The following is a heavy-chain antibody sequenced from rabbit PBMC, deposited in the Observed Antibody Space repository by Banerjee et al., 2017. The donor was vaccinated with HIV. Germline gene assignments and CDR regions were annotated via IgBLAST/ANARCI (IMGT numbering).Heavy chain of an antibody. V-gene: IGHV1S40*01. D-gene: IGHD1-1*01. CDR1: GFSFSASYY. Sequence: QSLEESGGDLVKPGASLTLTCTASGFSFSASYYMCWVRQAPGKGLEWIACIFAGSSGTTYYATWAKGRFTISKTSSTTVTLQMTSLTAADTATYFCARCSGALYRRLDLWGPGTLVTVS. J-gene: IGHJ3*01. CDR3: ARCSGALYRRLDL. CDR2: IFAGSSGTT.